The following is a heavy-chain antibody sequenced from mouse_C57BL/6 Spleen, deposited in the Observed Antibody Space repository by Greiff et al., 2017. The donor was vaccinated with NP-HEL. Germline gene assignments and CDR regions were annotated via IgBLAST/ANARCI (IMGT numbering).Heavy chain of an antibody. V-gene: IGHV1-61*01. CDR3: ARRGLDAMDS. CDR2: IYPSASET. Sequence: VKLMEPGAELVRPGSSVKLSCKASGYTFTSYWMDWVKQRPGQGLEWIGNIYPSASETHYNQKFKDKATLTVDKSSSTAYMQLSSLTSEDSAVYYCARRGLDAMDSWGQGTSVTVSS. D-gene: IGHD3-3*01. CDR1: GYTFTSYW. J-gene: IGHJ4*01.